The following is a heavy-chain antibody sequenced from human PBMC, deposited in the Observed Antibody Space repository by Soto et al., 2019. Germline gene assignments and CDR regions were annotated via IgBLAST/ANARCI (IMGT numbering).Heavy chain of an antibody. V-gene: IGHV3-23*01. CDR3: ARVPLFLGLAAFDF. Sequence: EVQLLESGGGLVQPGGSLRLSCAASGFTFNSYAMHWVRQAPGKGLEWVSGISGFSAGSASTYFADSVKGRFIISRDNSNNTLYLQMNNLRAADTALSYCARVPLFLGLAAFDFWGHGKLVTVSS. J-gene: IGHJ3*01. CDR1: GFTFNSYA. CDR2: ISGFSAGSAST.